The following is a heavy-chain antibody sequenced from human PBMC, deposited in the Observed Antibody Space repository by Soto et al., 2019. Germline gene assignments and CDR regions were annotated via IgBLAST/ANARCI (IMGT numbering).Heavy chain of an antibody. CDR1: GFTFDDYA. J-gene: IGHJ4*02. D-gene: IGHD3-9*01. V-gene: IGHV3-9*01. CDR2: ISWNSGSI. Sequence: GGSLRLSCAASGFTFDDYAMHWVRQAPGKGLEWVSGISWNSGSIGYADSVKGRFTISRDNAKNSLYLQMNSLRAEDTALYYCAKGTHYDRSEPYYWGQGTLVTVSS. CDR3: AKGTHYDRSEPYY.